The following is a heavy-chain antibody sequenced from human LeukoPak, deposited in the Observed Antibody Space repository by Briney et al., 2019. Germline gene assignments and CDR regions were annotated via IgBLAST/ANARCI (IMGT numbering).Heavy chain of an antibody. CDR3: ARRCSGGSCYDESPFDY. D-gene: IGHD2-15*01. Sequence: ASVKVSCKASGGTFSSYAISWVRQAPGQGLEWMGGIIPIFGTANYAQKLQGRVTITTDESTSTAYMELSSLRSEDTAVYYCARRCSGGSCYDESPFDYWGQGTLVTVSS. J-gene: IGHJ4*02. CDR1: GGTFSSYA. V-gene: IGHV1-69*05. CDR2: IIPIFGTA.